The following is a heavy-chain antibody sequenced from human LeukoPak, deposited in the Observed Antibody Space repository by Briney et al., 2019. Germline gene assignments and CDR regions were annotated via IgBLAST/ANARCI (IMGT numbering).Heavy chain of an antibody. V-gene: IGHV4-59*01. Sequence: SETLSLTCTVSGGSISSYYWSWIRQPPGKGLEWIGYIYYSGSTNYNPSLKSRVTISVDASKNQFSLKLSSVTAADTAVYYCASSYYYDSSGYYFDYWGQGTLVTVSS. CDR1: GGSISSYY. CDR3: ASSYYYDSSGYYFDY. D-gene: IGHD3-22*01. CDR2: IYYSGST. J-gene: IGHJ4*02.